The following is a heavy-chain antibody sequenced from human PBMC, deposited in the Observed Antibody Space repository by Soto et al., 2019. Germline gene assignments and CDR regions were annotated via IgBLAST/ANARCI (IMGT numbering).Heavy chain of an antibody. D-gene: IGHD4-4*01. CDR3: ARGPDYRYYYGMDV. V-gene: IGHV4-59*01. CDR2: IYDSGST. J-gene: IGHJ6*02. CDR1: GGSISSYY. Sequence: SETLSLTCTVSGGSISSYYWNWIRRPPGKGLEWIGYIYDSGSTNYNPSLKSRVTISVDTSKNQFSLKLSSVTAADTAVYYCARGPDYRYYYGMDVWGQGTTVTVS.